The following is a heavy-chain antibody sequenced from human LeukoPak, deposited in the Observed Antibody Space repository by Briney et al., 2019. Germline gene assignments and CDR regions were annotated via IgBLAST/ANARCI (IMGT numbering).Heavy chain of an antibody. CDR3: ARWYSVCWNYYFDL. Sequence: SETLSLTCTVSGGSVSSGDYNWSWIRQPPGKGLEWIGEINHSGSTNYNPSLKSRVTISVDTSKNQFSLRLSSVTAADTAVYYCARWYSVCWNYYFDLWGRGTLVTVSS. CDR1: GGSVSSGDYN. V-gene: IGHV4-61*08. J-gene: IGHJ2*01. CDR2: INHSGST. D-gene: IGHD1-7*01.